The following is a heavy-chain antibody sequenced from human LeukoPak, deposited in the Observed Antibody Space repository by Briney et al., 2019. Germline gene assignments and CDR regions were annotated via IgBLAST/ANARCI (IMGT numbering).Heavy chain of an antibody. J-gene: IGHJ4*02. CDR3: MPGRGY. V-gene: IGHV3-7*01. D-gene: IGHD2-8*02. CDR2: INADGSDK. CDR1: GFPFQSYW. Sequence: GGSLRLSCTASGFPFQSYWMNWVRQAPGKGLELVANINADGSDKYFMDSVKGRFSISRDNANNRLYLQMTSLRAEDTAVYYCMPGRGYWGQGTLVAVSS.